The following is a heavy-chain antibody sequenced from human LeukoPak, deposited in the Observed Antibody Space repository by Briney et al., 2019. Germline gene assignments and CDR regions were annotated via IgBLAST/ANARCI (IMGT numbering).Heavy chain of an antibody. J-gene: IGHJ4*02. Sequence: GGSLRLSCAASGFTFSSYNMNWVRPAPGKGLEWVSSISSGSSYIYYADSVKGRFTISRDNAKNSLYLQMNSLRAEDTAVYYCASVAVAGYFDSWGQGTLVTVSP. CDR1: GFTFSSYN. D-gene: IGHD6-19*01. CDR2: ISSGSSYI. CDR3: ASVAVAGYFDS. V-gene: IGHV3-21*01.